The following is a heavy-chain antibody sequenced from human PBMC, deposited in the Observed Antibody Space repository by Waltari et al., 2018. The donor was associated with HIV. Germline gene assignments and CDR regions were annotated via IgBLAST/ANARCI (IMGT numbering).Heavy chain of an antibody. CDR3: ARDLIVPHGMDV. CDR2: IYYRGST. V-gene: IGHV4-59*01. D-gene: IGHD3-22*01. J-gene: IGHJ6*02. Sequence: QVQLQESGPGLVKPSETLSLTCTVSGGSISSYYWSWIRQPPGKGLEWIGYIYYRGSTNYNPSLKSRVTISVDTSKNQFSLKLSSVTAADTAVYYCARDLIVPHGMDVWDQGP. CDR1: GGSISSYY.